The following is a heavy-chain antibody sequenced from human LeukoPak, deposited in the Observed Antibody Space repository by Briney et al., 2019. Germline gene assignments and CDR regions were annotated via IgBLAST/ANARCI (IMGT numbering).Heavy chain of an antibody. Sequence: GGSLRLSCAASGFTFSSYEMNWVRQAPGKGLEWVGRIKSKTDGGTTDYAAPVKGRFTISRDDSKNTLYLQMNSLKTEDTAVYYCTTKREVRGVISYYYYYMDVWGKGTTVTISS. CDR1: GFTFSSYE. CDR2: IKSKTDGGTT. D-gene: IGHD3-10*01. J-gene: IGHJ6*03. V-gene: IGHV3-15*01. CDR3: TTKREVRGVISYYYYYMDV.